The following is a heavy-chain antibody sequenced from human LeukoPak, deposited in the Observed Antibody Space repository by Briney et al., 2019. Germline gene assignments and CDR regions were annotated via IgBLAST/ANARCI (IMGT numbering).Heavy chain of an antibody. CDR2: INPDSGDT. CDR1: GYTFTGHY. Sequence: ASVKVSCTASGYTFTGHYIHWVSQAPGQGLEWMAWINPDSGDTNYAQKYQGRVTMTRDTSIRTAYMELSRLRSDDTAVYYCARVIHGAVAFDLWGQGTMVTVSS. D-gene: IGHD2-8*01. J-gene: IGHJ3*01. V-gene: IGHV1-2*02. CDR3: ARVIHGAVAFDL.